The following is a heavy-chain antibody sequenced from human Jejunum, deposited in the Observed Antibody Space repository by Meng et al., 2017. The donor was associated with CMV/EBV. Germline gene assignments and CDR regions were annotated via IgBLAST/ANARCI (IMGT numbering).Heavy chain of an antibody. Sequence: SCAVSGFDLKSDEMNWVRQAPGKGLEWVSYISGPGKAIYYADSVRGRFTLSRDNATRSLSLQLRILRAEDTAVSYCARLPWSAFAFLGQGTLVTVSS. CDR1: GFDLKSDE. D-gene: IGHD2-15*01. V-gene: IGHV3-48*03. CDR3: ARLPWSAFAF. J-gene: IGHJ4*02. CDR2: ISGPGKAI.